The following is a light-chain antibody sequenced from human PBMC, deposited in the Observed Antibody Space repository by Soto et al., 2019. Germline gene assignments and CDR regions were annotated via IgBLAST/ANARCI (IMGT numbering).Light chain of an antibody. V-gene: IGKV3-11*01. Sequence: DIVLTQSPATLSLSPGARAPLSCRARQSVSSYFAWYQQKPGQAPRLLIYDASNRATGIPARFSGSGSGTDFTLTISSLEPEDFAVYYCQQRSNWPRTFGQGTKVYIK. CDR3: QQRSNWPRT. CDR2: DAS. J-gene: IGKJ1*01. CDR1: QSVSSY.